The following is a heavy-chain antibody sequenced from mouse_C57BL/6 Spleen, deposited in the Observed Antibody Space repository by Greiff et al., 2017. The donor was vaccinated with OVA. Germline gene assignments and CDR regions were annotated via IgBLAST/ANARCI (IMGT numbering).Heavy chain of an antibody. Sequence: EVQLQQSGAELVRPGASVKLSCTASGFNIKDDYMHWVKQRPEQGLEWIGWIDPENGDTEYASKFQGKATITADTSSNTAYLQLSSLTSEDTAVYYGTTGGSSYGWYFDVWGTGTTVTVSS. CDR3: TTGGSSYGWYFDV. CDR1: GFNIKDDY. V-gene: IGHV14-4*01. CDR2: IDPENGDT. D-gene: IGHD1-1*01. J-gene: IGHJ1*03.